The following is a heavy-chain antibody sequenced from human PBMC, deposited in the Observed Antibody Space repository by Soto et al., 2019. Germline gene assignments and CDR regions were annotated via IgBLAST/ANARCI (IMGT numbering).Heavy chain of an antibody. V-gene: IGHV1-69*13. CDR1: GGTFSSYA. J-gene: IGHJ6*02. CDR3: ASAYCISTSCHVGHYGMDV. Sequence: GASVKVSCKASGGTFSSYAISWVRQAPGQGLEWMGGIIPIFGTANYAQKFQGRVTITADESTSTAYMELSSLRSEDTAVYYCASAYCISTSCHVGHYGMDVWGQGTTVTVSS. CDR2: IIPIFGTA. D-gene: IGHD2-2*01.